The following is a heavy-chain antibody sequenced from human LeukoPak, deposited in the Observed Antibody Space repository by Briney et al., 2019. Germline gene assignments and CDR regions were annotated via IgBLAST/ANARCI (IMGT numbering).Heavy chain of an antibody. CDR2: INDVSSHI. Sequence: GGSLRLSCAASGFTFSNYGIHWVRQAPGKGLEWVSSINDVSSHIYYADSVKGRFTISRNNANNSVSLQMNNLRAEDTAVYYCARDSTYYLRYGYFDSWGQGILVTVSS. CDR1: GFTFSNYG. J-gene: IGHJ4*02. CDR3: ARDSTYYLRYGYFDS. D-gene: IGHD3-22*01. V-gene: IGHV3-21*06.